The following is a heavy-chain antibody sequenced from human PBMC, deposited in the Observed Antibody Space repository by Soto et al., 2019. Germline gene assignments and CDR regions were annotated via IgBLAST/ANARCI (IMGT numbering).Heavy chain of an antibody. CDR3: ARHTDCGSGSSCLGSDNMDTDAFDI. CDR2: IYYSGRT. V-gene: IGHV4-39*01. Sequence: SETLSLTCTVSGGSISSDIHYWGWIRQPPGKGLEWIGTIYYSGRTYYNPSLRSRVTISVDTSKNQFSLRLASVTAADTAVYYCARHTDCGSGSSCLGSDNMDTDAFDIWAQGTMVTVSS. J-gene: IGHJ3*02. CDR1: GGSISSDIHY. D-gene: IGHD3-10*01.